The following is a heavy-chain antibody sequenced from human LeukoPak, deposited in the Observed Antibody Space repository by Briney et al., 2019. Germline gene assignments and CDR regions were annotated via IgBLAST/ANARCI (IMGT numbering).Heavy chain of an antibody. CDR1: GFTVSSKY. Sequence: GGSLRLSCAASGFTVSSKYMSWVRQAPGKGLEWVSVIYSGGSTYYADSVKGRFTISRDNSKNTPYLQMNSLRAEDTAVYYCAKGPATGTRIQLWLYDYWGQGTLVTVSS. CDR3: AKGPATGTRIQLWLYDY. D-gene: IGHD5-18*01. CDR2: IYSGGST. J-gene: IGHJ4*02. V-gene: IGHV3-53*01.